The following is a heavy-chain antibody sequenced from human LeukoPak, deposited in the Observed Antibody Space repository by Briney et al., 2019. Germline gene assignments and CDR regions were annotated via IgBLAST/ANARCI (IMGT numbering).Heavy chain of an antibody. J-gene: IGHJ4*02. CDR1: GFTFSSYG. V-gene: IGHV3-33*01. CDR2: MWHDGSNK. Sequence: GGSLRLSCAASGFTFSSYGMHWVRQAPGKGLGWMAVMWHDGSNKYYADSVKGRFTISRDNSKNTLYLQMNSLRAEDTAVYYCARDRGPGYSYGVLDYWGQGTLVTVSS. D-gene: IGHD5-18*01. CDR3: ARDRGPGYSYGVLDY.